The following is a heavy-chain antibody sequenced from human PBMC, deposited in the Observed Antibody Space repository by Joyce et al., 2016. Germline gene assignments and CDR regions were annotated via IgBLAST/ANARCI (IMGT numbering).Heavy chain of an antibody. J-gene: IGHJ5*02. V-gene: IGHV1-18*01. CDR2: ITAYKGDT. CDR1: GYTLSTYG. Sequence: QVHLVQSGAEVKKPGASVQVSCKASGYTLSTYGITWVREAPGQGLEWMGWITAYKGDTKYAQKVQGRVTMTTDPSTNTGYMELRSLRSDDTAIYYCARVGADWFDPWGQGTPVTVSS. CDR3: ARVGADWFDP.